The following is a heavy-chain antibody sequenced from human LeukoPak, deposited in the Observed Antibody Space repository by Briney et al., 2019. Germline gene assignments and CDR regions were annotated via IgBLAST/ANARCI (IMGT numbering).Heavy chain of an antibody. CDR3: ARTPLTQLEPDYFDS. CDR2: RKPDGTEK. D-gene: IGHD1-1*01. CDR1: EFAFSNHW. J-gene: IGHJ4*02. V-gene: IGHV3-7*01. Sequence: PGGSLTLSCAASEFAFSNHWMTWVRQAPGKGKQSVANRKPDGTEKNYVDSVKGRFTISRDNAKNSVYLQLNSLRVDDTALYYCARTPLTQLEPDYFDSWGQGTLVSVS.